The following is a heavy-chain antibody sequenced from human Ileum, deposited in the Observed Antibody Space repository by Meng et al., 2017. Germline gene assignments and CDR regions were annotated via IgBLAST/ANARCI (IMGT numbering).Heavy chain of an antibody. Sequence: QVQLQDSGPPLVKPSQTLSLTCPLSGGSISSGDYYWSWVRQSPGKGPEWIGYIYSNGNTYSNPSLRGRLMISIDTSKNQFSLKLSSVTAADTAVYYCARAPKYCTNAVCSRPLDSWGQGTLVTVSS. CDR1: GGSISSGDYY. CDR3: ARAPKYCTNAVCSRPLDS. J-gene: IGHJ4*02. V-gene: IGHV4-30-4*01. CDR2: IYSNGNT. D-gene: IGHD2-8*01.